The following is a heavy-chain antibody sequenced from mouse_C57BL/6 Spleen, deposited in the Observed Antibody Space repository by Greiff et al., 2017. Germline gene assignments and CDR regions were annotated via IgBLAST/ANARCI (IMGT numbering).Heavy chain of an antibody. Sequence: EVKLVESGPELVKPGASVKMSCKASGYTFTDYNMHWVKQSHGKSLEWIGYINPNNGGTSYNQKFKGKATLTVNKSSSTAYMELRSLTSEDSAVYYCARSVYSNYLDYWGQGTTLTVSS. CDR1: GYTFTDYN. D-gene: IGHD2-5*01. CDR3: ARSVYSNYLDY. CDR2: INPNNGGT. V-gene: IGHV1-22*01. J-gene: IGHJ2*01.